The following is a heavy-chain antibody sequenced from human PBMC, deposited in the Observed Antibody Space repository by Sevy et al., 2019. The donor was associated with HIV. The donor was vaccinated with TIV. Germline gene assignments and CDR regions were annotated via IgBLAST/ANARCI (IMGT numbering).Heavy chain of an antibody. CDR2: INTNTGNP. V-gene: IGHV7-4-1*02. Sequence: ASVKVSCKASGYTFTRYAMNWVRQAPGQGLEWMGWINTNTGNPTYAQGFTGRFVFSLDTSVSTAYLQITRLKAEDTAVYYCARARHCGSSSCEFDYWGQGTLVTVSS. CDR1: GYTFTRYA. D-gene: IGHD6-13*01. J-gene: IGHJ4*02. CDR3: ARARHCGSSSCEFDY.